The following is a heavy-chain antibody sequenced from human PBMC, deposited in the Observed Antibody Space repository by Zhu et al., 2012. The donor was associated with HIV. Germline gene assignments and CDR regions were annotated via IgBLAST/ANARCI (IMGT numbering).Heavy chain of an antibody. Sequence: QVQLQQWGAGLVKPSGTLSLGCTISGGSFSAYYWSWIRQSPRGGLEWIGEINHTGNATYNPSLKSRVTISMDTSKNQFSLKLTSVAAADAAVYYCARHQATILRYGGSPRTDYKYFNMDVWGQGTTITVSS. D-gene: IGHD5-12*01. V-gene: IGHV4-34*01. J-gene: IGHJ6*02. CDR2: INHTGNA. CDR3: ARHQATILRYGGSPRTDYKYFNMDV. CDR1: GGSFSAYY.